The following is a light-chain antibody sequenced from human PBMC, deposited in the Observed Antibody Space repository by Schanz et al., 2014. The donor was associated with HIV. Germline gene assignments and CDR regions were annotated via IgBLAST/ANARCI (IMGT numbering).Light chain of an antibody. V-gene: IGLV2-14*01. Sequence: QSALTQPASLSGSPGQSITISCTGTSIDVGGYDYVSWYQQHPGKAPKLMIYDVTKRPLGVPNRFSGSKSGNTASLTISGLQAEDEADYYCSSYTSSSTLVFGGGTKLTVL. CDR3: SSYTSSSTLV. CDR2: DVT. J-gene: IGLJ3*02. CDR1: SIDVGGYDY.